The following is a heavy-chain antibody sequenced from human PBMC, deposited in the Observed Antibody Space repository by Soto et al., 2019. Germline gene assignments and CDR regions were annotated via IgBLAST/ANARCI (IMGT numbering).Heavy chain of an antibody. D-gene: IGHD1-7*01. Sequence: QPVGSLRLSCAASGFTFDDYAMHWVRQAPGKGLEWVSGISWNSGSIGYADSVKGRFTISRDNAKNSLYLQMNSLRAEDTALYYCAKAQNWNYVSYFDYWGQGTLVTVSS. J-gene: IGHJ4*02. CDR2: ISWNSGSI. CDR3: AKAQNWNYVSYFDY. CDR1: GFTFDDYA. V-gene: IGHV3-9*01.